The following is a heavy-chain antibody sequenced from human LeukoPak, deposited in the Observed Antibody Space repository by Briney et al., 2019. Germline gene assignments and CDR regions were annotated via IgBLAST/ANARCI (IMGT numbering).Heavy chain of an antibody. D-gene: IGHD6-19*01. Sequence: GGSLRLSCAASGFTFSNFWMHRVRHTPGKGPGKGLLWVSRINNDGDSTNYADSVKGRFTISRDNAKSTLYLQLSSLRAEDTAIYYCARAYTSGRYGYYFDYWGQGALVTVSS. J-gene: IGHJ4*02. V-gene: IGHV3-74*01. CDR3: ARAYTSGRYGYYFDY. CDR1: GFTFSNFW. CDR2: INNDGDST.